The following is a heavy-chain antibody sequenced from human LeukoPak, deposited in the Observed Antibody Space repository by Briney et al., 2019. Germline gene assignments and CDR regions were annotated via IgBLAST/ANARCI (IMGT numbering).Heavy chain of an antibody. CDR1: GFTFSSYG. D-gene: IGHD1-26*01. CDR3: ARDPLGRRVQCPGVGWFDP. J-gene: IGHJ5*02. Sequence: GRSLRLSCAASGFTFSSYGMHWVRQAPGKGLEGVAVIWYDGSNKYYADSVKGRFTISRDNSKNTLYLQMNSLRAEDTAVYYCARDPLGRRVQCPGVGWFDPWGQGTLVTVSS. V-gene: IGHV3-33*01. CDR2: IWYDGSNK.